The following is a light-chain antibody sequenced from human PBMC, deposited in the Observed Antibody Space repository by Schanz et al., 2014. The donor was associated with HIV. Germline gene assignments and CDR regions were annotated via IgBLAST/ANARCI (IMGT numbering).Light chain of an antibody. CDR2: DVN. J-gene: IGLJ1*01. Sequence: QSVLTQPASVSGSPGQSITISCTGTNSDVGGYDYVSWYQQHPGKAPKLIIYDVNYRPSGSSNRFSGSKSGSTASLAIFGLQAEDEADYFCSSYTSTSTNVFGTGTKLTVL. V-gene: IGLV2-14*01. CDR3: SSYTSTSTNV. CDR1: NSDVGGYDY.